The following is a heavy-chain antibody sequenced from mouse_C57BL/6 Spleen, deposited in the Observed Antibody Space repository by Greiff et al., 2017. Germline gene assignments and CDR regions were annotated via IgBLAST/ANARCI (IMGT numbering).Heavy chain of an antibody. Sequence: VQLKQSGAELVRPGASVTLSCKASGYTFTDYEMHWVKQTPVHGLEWIGAIDPETGGTAYNQKFKGKAILTADKSSSTAYMELRSLTSEDSAVYYCTRPYYYGSSYNAWFAYWGQGTLVTVSA. J-gene: IGHJ3*01. V-gene: IGHV1-15*01. D-gene: IGHD1-1*01. CDR3: TRPYYYGSSYNAWFAY. CDR1: GYTFTDYE. CDR2: IDPETGGT.